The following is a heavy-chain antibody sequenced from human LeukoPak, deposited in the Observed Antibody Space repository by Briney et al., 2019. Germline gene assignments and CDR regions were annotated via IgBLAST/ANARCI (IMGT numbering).Heavy chain of an antibody. D-gene: IGHD3-22*01. CDR3: ARDRGAYYDSSCYLPDY. J-gene: IGHJ4*02. CDR2: INTSGGST. CDR1: GYTFTSNY. V-gene: IGHV1-46*01. Sequence: ASVKVSCKASGYTFTSNYMHWVRQAPRQGLEWMGIINTSGGSTSYAQKFQSRGTMTRDTSTSTVYMELSSLTSEDTAVYYCARDRGAYYDSSCYLPDYWGQGTLVTVSS.